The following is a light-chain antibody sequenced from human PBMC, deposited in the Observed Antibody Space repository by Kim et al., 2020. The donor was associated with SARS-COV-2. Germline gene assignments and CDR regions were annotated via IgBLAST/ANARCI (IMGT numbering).Light chain of an antibody. Sequence: QPVLTQPPSASGTPGQRVTISCSGSSSNIGSNTVNWYQQLPGTAPKLLIYSNNQRPSGVPDRFSGSKSGTSASLAISGLQSEDEADYYCAAWDDSLNGWVFGGGTQLTAL. V-gene: IGLV1-44*01. CDR3: AAWDDSLNGWV. CDR1: SSNIGSNT. CDR2: SNN. J-gene: IGLJ3*02.